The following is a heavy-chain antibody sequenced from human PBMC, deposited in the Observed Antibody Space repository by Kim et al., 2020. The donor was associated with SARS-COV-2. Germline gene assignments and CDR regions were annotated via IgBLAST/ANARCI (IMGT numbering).Heavy chain of an antibody. Sequence: GGSLRLSCAASGFTFSSYGMHWVRQAPGKGLEWVAVISYDGSNKYYADSVKGRFTISRDNSKNTLYLQMNSLRAEDTAVYYCAKEVHETLEYHWGFSLLDYYYGMDVSVQGTTVTVSS. V-gene: IGHV3-30*18. CDR1: GFTFSSYG. CDR2: ISYDGSNK. CDR3: AKEVHETLEYHWGFSLLDYYYGMDV. J-gene: IGHJ6*02. D-gene: IGHD7-27*01.